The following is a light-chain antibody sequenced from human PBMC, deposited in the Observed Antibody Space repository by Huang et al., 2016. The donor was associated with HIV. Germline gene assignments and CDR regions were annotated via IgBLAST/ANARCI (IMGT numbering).Light chain of an antibody. Sequence: EIMMTQSPATLSVSPGGRANLTCRASQNVGNNLAWYQQKTGQAPRLLIYETSTRASGIPARFSGSGSATDFTLTISGLQSEDFARYYCQQYDKWPPGLTFGGGTKVEI. CDR3: QQYDKWPPGLT. J-gene: IGKJ4*01. V-gene: IGKV3D-15*01. CDR2: ETS. CDR1: QNVGNN.